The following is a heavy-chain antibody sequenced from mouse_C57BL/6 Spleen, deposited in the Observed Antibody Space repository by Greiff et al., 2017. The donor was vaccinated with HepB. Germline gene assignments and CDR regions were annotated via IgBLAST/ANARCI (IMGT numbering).Heavy chain of an antibody. CDR2: IYPGSGST. CDR1: GYTFTSYW. D-gene: IGHD3-2*02. J-gene: IGHJ3*01. CDR3: ARESKGDSSGPFAY. Sequence: QVQLQQPGAELVKPGASVKMSCKASGYTFTSYWITWVKQRPGQGLEWIGDIYPGSGSTNYNEKFKSKATLTVDTSSSTAYMQLSSLTSEDSAVYYCARESKGDSSGPFAYWGQGTLVTVSA. V-gene: IGHV1-55*01.